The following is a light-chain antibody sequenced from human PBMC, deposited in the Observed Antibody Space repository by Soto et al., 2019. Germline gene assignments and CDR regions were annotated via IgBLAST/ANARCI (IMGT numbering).Light chain of an antibody. V-gene: IGKV1-9*01. CDR3: QQFNSSPCA. CDR2: TVS. Sequence: DLQLTQSPSFLSASVGDRLTITCRASQDIRSSLAWYQQKPGKAPNLLIYTVSTLQSGVPSRFSGSRSGTEFTLTISSLQPEDFATYYCQQFNSSPCAFGGGTKVEI. J-gene: IGKJ4*01. CDR1: QDIRSS.